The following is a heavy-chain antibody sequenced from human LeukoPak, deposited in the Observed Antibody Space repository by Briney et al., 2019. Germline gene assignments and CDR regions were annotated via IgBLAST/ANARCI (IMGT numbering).Heavy chain of an antibody. CDR1: GFTFSSYW. V-gene: IGHV3-74*01. D-gene: IGHD3-22*01. J-gene: IGHJ4*02. CDR2: INSDGSST. Sequence: PGGSLRLSCAASGFTFSSYWMHWVRQAPGKGLVWVSSINSDGSSTSYADSVKGRFTISRDNAKRTLYLQMNSLGAEETAVYYCARDEKIKNYYDSSGHGVDYWGQGTLVTVSS. CDR3: ARDEKIKNYYDSSGHGVDY.